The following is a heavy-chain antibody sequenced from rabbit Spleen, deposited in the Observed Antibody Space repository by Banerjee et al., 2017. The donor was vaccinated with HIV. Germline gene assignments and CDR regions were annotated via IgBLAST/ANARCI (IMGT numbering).Heavy chain of an antibody. Sequence: QSLEESGGGLVQPGGSLKLSCKASGFDFSTYSMSWVRQAPGKGLEWIGYIVPIFGVTYYANWVNGRFTISSHNAQNTVSLQLNSLTAADTATYFCVRRGDSYDDYGGYFNLWGPGTLVTVS. CDR1: GFDFSTYS. J-gene: IGHJ4*01. V-gene: IGHV1S7*01. CDR3: VRRGDSYDDYGGYFNL. D-gene: IGHD2-1*01. CDR2: IVPIFGVT.